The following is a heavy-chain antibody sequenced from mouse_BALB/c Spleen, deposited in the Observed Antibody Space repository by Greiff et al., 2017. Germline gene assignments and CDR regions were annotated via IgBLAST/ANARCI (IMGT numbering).Heavy chain of an antibody. D-gene: IGHD4-1*01. V-gene: IGHV1-54*01. Sequence: VKLQESGAELVRPGTSVKVSCKASGYAFTNYLIEWVKQRPGQGLEWIGVINPGSGGTNYNEKFKGKATLTADKSSSTAYMQLSSLTSDDSAVYFCARSGNWDGDFDYWGQGTTLTVSS. J-gene: IGHJ2*01. CDR3: ARSGNWDGDFDY. CDR1: GYAFTNYL. CDR2: INPGSGGT.